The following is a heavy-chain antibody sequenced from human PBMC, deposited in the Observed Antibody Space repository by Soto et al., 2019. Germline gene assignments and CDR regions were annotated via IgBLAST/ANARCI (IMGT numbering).Heavy chain of an antibody. CDR1: GFTFNTYR. D-gene: IGHD6-25*01. J-gene: IGHJ4*02. V-gene: IGHV3-7*01. CDR2: IKEDGSDK. CDR3: ARFTRGSSGDY. Sequence: PGGSLRLSCVASGFTFNTYRMSWVRQAPGKGLEWVANIKEDGSDKYYVDSVKSRFTISRDNAKNLLYLQMNSLGAGDTAMYYCARFTRGSSGDYWGQGTLVTVS.